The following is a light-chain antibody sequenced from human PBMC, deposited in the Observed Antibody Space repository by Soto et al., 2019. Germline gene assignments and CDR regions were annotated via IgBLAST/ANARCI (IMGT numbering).Light chain of an antibody. CDR2: GIS. J-gene: IGKJ5*01. V-gene: IGKV3D-15*01. CDR1: QTINNN. CDR3: QQHGQWPIT. Sequence: EIVMTQSPATLSVSPGEGATLSCRASQTINNNLAWYQQKPGQAPRLLIYGISKRATDIPDRFSGSGSGTEFTLTISSLQPEDFATYYCQQHGQWPITFGQGTRLEI.